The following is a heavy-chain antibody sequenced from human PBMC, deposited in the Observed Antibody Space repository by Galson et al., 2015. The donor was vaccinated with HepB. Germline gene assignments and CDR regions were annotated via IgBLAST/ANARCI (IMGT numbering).Heavy chain of an antibody. J-gene: IGHJ4*02. V-gene: IGHV3-11*01. Sequence: SLRLSCAPSGFIFSDYYMRWIRQAPGKGLEWVSYISGRGDTIYYADSVKGRFTISRDNAKKSLYLQMNSLRVDDTAIYYCARPGYGDYVVAHWGQGTMVTVAS. D-gene: IGHD4-17*01. CDR2: ISGRGDTI. CDR3: ARPGYGDYVVAH. CDR1: GFIFSDYY.